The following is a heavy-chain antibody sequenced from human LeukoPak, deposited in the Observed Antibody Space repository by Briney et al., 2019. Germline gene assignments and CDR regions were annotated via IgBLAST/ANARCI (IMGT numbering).Heavy chain of an antibody. J-gene: IGHJ3*02. CDR1: RRTFSSYA. V-gene: IGHV1-69*04. CDR2: IIPILGIA. Sequence: SSVKVSYKASRRTFSSYAISWVRQAPGQGLEWMGRIIPILGIANYAQKFQGRVTNTADKSTSTAYMEMSSLRSEDTAVYYCARPGIAVAGGAFDIWGQGTMVTVSS. CDR3: ARPGIAVAGGAFDI. D-gene: IGHD6-19*01.